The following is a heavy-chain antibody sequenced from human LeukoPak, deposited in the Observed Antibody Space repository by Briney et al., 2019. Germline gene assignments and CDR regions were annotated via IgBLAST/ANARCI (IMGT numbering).Heavy chain of an antibody. V-gene: IGHV3-48*01. Sequence: PGGSLRLSCAASGFTFSSYSMNWVRQAPGKGLEWVSYISSSSSTIYYADSVKGRFTISRDNAKNSLYLQMNSLRGEDTAVYYCARLPHRGFTSLYYFDYWGQGTLVTVSS. CDR3: ARLPHRGFTSLYYFDY. CDR1: GFTFSSYS. CDR2: ISSSSSTI. J-gene: IGHJ4*02. D-gene: IGHD5-12*01.